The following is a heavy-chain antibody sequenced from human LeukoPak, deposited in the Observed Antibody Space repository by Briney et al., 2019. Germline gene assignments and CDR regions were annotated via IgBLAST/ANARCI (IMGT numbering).Heavy chain of an antibody. J-gene: IGHJ5*02. V-gene: IGHV1-8*01. CDR3: ARGTRSQDP. CDR1: GYTFTSFD. CDR2: MNANSGNT. D-gene: IGHD4-11*01. Sequence: GASVKVSCRASGYTFTSFDINWVRQAPGQGLEWMGWMNANSGNTGYAQKFQGRVTMTRNTSISTAYMDLSSLRSEDTAVYYCARGTRSQDPWGQGTLVTVSS.